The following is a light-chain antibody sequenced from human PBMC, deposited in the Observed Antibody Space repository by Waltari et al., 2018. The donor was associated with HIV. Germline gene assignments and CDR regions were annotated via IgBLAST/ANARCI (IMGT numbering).Light chain of an antibody. CDR1: SSDVGGYNL. CDR3: CTYAGSTTYVI. V-gene: IGLV2-23*02. Sequence: QSALTQPASVSGSPGQSITISCTGTSSDVGGYNLVSWYQQHPGKAPKLMIYEVSKRPSGVFDPCSGCKCGYSASLTISGLQGEDEADYYCCTYAGSTTYVIFGGGTKLTVL. J-gene: IGLJ2*01. CDR2: EVS.